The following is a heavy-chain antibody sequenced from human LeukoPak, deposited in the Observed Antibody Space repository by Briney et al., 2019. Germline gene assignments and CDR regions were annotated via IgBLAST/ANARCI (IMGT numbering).Heavy chain of an antibody. CDR2: IYYSGTT. CDR1: GGSISSYY. V-gene: IGHV4-39*01. J-gene: IGHJ3*02. CDR3: ARHKYSSGWPPEGAFDI. D-gene: IGHD6-19*01. Sequence: SETLSLTCTVSGGSISSYYWGWLRQPPRKGLEWIASIYYSGTTYYNPSLKSRLTISVDTSKNQFSLKLSSVTAADTAVYYCARHKYSSGWPPEGAFDIWGQGTMVTVSS.